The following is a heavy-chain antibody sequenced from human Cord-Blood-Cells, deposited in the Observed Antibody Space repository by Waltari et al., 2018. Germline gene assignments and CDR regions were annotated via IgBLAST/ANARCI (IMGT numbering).Heavy chain of an antibody. D-gene: IGHD3-10*01. Sequence: EVQLVESGGGVVRPGGSLRLSCAASGFTFDDYGMSWVRQAPGKGLEWVSGINWNGGRTGYADSVKGRFTISRDNDKNSLYLQMNSLRAEDTALYYCARGLYYYGSGSYYNYFDYWGQGTLVTVSS. CDR2: INWNGGRT. J-gene: IGHJ4*02. CDR1: GFTFDDYG. CDR3: ARGLYYYGSGSYYNYFDY. V-gene: IGHV3-20*04.